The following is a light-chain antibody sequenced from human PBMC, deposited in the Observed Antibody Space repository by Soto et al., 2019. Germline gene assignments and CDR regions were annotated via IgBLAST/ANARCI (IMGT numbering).Light chain of an antibody. CDR1: QSVSSSY. J-gene: IGKJ3*01. CDR3: QQYSRSPFT. CDR2: GVS. Sequence: EIVLTQSPGTLSLSPGERATLSCRASQSVSSSYLAWYQHKPGQTPRLLIYGVSSRATGIPDRFSGSGSGTDFTLTISRLVPEDFAVYYCQQYSRSPFTFGPGTKVNIK. V-gene: IGKV3-20*01.